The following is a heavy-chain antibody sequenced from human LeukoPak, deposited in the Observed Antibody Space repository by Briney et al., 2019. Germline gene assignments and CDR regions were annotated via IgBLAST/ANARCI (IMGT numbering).Heavy chain of an antibody. J-gene: IGHJ4*02. CDR2: VFHSGST. D-gene: IGHD1-26*01. V-gene: IGHV4-39*01. Sequence: SETLSLACTVSDASISSSYFYWSWIRQPPGKGLEWIGNVFHSGSTHYSPSLKSRVTISVDTSRKQFSLRLSAATAADTAVYYRARQRGGSWVNDYWGQGTLVTVSS. CDR3: ARQRGGSWVNDY. CDR1: DASISSSYFY.